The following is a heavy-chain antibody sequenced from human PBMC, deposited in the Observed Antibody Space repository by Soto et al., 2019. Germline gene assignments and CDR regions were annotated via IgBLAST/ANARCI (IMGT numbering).Heavy chain of an antibody. V-gene: IGHV4-39*01. D-gene: IGHD3-9*01. CDR3: ASFLTYDILTGYSNDS. CDR1: GGSISSSSYY. Sequence: SETLSLTCTVSGGSISSSSYYWGWIRQPPGKGLEWIGSIYYSGSTYYNPSLKSRVTISVDTSKNQFSLKLSSVTAADTAVYYCASFLTYDILTGYSNDSWGQGALVTVSS. J-gene: IGHJ5*01. CDR2: IYYSGST.